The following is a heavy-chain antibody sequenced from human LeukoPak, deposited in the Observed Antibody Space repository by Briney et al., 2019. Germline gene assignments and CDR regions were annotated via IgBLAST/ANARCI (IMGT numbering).Heavy chain of an antibody. Sequence: ASVKVSCKASGYTFTGYYMHWARQAPGQGLEWMGWINPNSGGTNYAQKFQGRVTMTRDTSISTAYMELSRLRSDDTAVYYCARVRGYCSGGSCYQDAFDIWGQGTMVTVSS. V-gene: IGHV1-2*02. CDR1: GYTFTGYY. CDR3: ARVRGYCSGGSCYQDAFDI. D-gene: IGHD2-15*01. J-gene: IGHJ3*02. CDR2: INPNSGGT.